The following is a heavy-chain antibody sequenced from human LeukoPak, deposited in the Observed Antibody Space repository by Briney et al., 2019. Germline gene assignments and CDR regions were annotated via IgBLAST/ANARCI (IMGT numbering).Heavy chain of an antibody. Sequence: PSETLSLTCTVSGASIQSNGYYWDWIRQSPGKGLEWIGNIYYPGGTHYNPSLKSRVTMSLDTSKNHFSLKLSSVTAADTAIYSCARVTGTYYVDYWGQGTLVTVSS. CDR3: ARVTGTYYVDY. CDR2: IYYPGGT. D-gene: IGHD3-9*01. CDR1: GASIQSNGYY. V-gene: IGHV4-39*02. J-gene: IGHJ4*02.